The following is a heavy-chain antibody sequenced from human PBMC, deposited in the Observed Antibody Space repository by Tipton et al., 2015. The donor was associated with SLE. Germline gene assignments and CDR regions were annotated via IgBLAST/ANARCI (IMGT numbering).Heavy chain of an antibody. CDR2: INPASGSA. V-gene: IGHV1-46*01. J-gene: IGHJ4*02. CDR1: GYAFTSYY. CDR3: ARGENVDN. Sequence: QSGPEVKKPGASVTVSCKASGYAFTSYYIHWLRQAPGQGLEWMGIINPASGSATYAQKFLGRVTMTRDLSTTTVYMGLSGLRSDDTAVFFCARGENVDNWGQGTLVSVSS.